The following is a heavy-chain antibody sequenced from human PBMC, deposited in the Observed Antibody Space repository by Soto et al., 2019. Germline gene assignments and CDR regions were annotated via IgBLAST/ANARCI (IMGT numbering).Heavy chain of an antibody. J-gene: IGHJ6*03. CDR2: IHYSGST. CDR1: GSSISSYY. CDR3: ARDFLVRHDYWSDYDYMDV. D-gene: IGHD3-3*01. V-gene: IGHV4-59*01. Sequence: SETLSLTCTVSGSSISSYYWSWIRQPPGKGLEWIGYIHYSGSTIYNPSLKSRVTISVDTSKNQFSLKLSSVTAADTAVYYCARDFLVRHDYWSDYDYMDVWGKGTTVTVSS.